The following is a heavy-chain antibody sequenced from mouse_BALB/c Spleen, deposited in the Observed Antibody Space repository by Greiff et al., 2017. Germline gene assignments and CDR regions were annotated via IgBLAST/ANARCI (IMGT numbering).Heavy chain of an antibody. CDR1: GFTFSDYY. CDR3: AGGYAMDY. V-gene: IGHV5-4*02. J-gene: IGHJ4*01. Sequence: EVQVVESGGGLVKPGGSLKLSCAASGFTFSDYYMYWVRQTPEKRLEWVATISDGGSYTYYPDSVKGRFTISRDNAKNNLYLQMSSLKSGDTAMYYCAGGYAMDYWGQGTSVTVSS. CDR2: ISDGGSYT.